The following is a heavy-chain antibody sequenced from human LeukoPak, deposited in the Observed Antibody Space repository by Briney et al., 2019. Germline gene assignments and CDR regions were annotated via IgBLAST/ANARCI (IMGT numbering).Heavy chain of an antibody. CDR3: ASLGDG. Sequence: SETLSLTCTVSGGSITSSSYYWGWIRQPPGKGLEWIGSIYYSGTTHYNPSLKSRVTISTDTSKNQFSLKLSSVTAADTAVYYCASLGDGWGQGTLVTVSS. CDR1: GGSITSSSYY. D-gene: IGHD5-24*01. V-gene: IGHV4-39*07. J-gene: IGHJ4*02. CDR2: IYYSGTT.